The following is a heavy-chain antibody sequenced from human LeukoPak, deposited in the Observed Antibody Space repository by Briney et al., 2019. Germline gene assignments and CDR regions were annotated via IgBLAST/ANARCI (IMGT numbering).Heavy chain of an antibody. Sequence: GGSLRLSCAASGFTFSDYDMNWVRQPPGKGLEWVSYITSSSRTINYADSVKGRFTVSRDNAKNSLYLQMDSLRDEDTAVYYCARPTTAALDYWGQGTLVTVSS. CDR1: GFTFSDYD. V-gene: IGHV3-48*02. CDR3: ARPTTAALDY. D-gene: IGHD1-26*01. J-gene: IGHJ4*02. CDR2: ITSSSRTI.